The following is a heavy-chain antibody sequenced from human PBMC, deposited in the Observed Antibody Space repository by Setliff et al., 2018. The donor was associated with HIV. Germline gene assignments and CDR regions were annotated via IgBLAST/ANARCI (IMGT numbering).Heavy chain of an antibody. J-gene: IGHJ4*02. CDR2: ISSSSSYI. CDR1: GFSFSNYG. CDR3: AKDYRRFGELGIDY. D-gene: IGHD3-10*01. V-gene: IGHV3-21*01. Sequence: PGGSLRLSCAASGFSFSNYGMSWARQAPGKGLEWVSSISSSSSYIYYADSVKGRFTISRDNAKNSLYLQMNSLRAEDTAVYYCAKDYRRFGELGIDYWGQGTLVTVSS.